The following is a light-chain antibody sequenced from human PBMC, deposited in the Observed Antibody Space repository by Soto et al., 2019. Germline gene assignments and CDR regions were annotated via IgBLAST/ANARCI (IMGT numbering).Light chain of an antibody. Sequence: QSALTQPPSVSGAPGQWVTISCTGTSSNVGGDYNVSWYQQLPGKAPKLMIYDIRTRPSGVSNRVSGSKSGTTASLTISRLQAEDESDYYCCSYTISSTLVFGGGTKLTVL. J-gene: IGLJ2*01. V-gene: IGLV2-14*01. CDR1: SSNVGGDYN. CDR2: DIR. CDR3: CSYTISSTLV.